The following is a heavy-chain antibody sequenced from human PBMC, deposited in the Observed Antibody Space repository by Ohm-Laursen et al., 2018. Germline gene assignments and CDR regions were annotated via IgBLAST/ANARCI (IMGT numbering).Heavy chain of an antibody. Sequence: GSLRLSCTASGFTFSSYEMNWVRQAPGKGLEWVSYISSSGGTIFYADSVKGRFTISRDNAKKSLYLEMNSLRAEDTAIYYCAAGEVIVRVDYWGQGTLVTVSS. CDR2: ISSSGGTI. V-gene: IGHV3-48*03. D-gene: IGHD3-16*02. CDR3: AAGEVIVRVDY. CDR1: GFTFSSYE. J-gene: IGHJ4*02.